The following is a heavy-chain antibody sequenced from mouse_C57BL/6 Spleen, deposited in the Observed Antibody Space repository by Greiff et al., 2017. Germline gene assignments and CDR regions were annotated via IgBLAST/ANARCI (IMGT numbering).Heavy chain of an antibody. J-gene: IGHJ4*01. Sequence: QVHVKQPGTELVKPGASVKLSCKASGYTFTSYWMHWVKQRPGQGLEWIGNINPSNGGTNYNEKFKSKATLTVDKSSSTAYMQLSSLTSEDSAVYYCARSRDYGDGAMDYWGQGTSVTVSS. CDR1: GYTFTSYW. V-gene: IGHV1-53*01. D-gene: IGHD1-1*02. CDR2: INPSNGGT. CDR3: ARSRDYGDGAMDY.